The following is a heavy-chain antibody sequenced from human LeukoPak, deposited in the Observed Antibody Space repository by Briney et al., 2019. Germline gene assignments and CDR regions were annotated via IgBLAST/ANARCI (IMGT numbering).Heavy chain of an antibody. J-gene: IGHJ4*02. Sequence: GGSLRLSCAASGFTFRTYEMNWVRQAPGKGLEWVSYISTGGSIIYYADSVKGRFTISRDNAQNSLYLQMNSLRAEDTAVYYCATAYSGYYTYYFDYWGQGTLVTVSS. CDR3: ATAYSGYYTYYFDY. CDR1: GFTFRTYE. CDR2: ISTGGSII. V-gene: IGHV3-48*03. D-gene: IGHD3-22*01.